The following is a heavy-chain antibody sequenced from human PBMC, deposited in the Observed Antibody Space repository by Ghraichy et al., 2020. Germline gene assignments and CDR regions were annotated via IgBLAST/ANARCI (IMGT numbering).Heavy chain of an antibody. D-gene: IGHD3-3*01. Sequence: ASVKVSCKASGYTFTSYGISWVRQAPGQGLEWMGWISAYNGNTNYAQKLQGRVTMTTDTSTSTAYMELRSLRSDDTAVYYCARDFSTKNLTYDFWSGPKRGIDYWGQGTLVTVSS. CDR3: ARDFSTKNLTYDFWSGPKRGIDY. V-gene: IGHV1-18*01. CDR1: GYTFTSYG. CDR2: ISAYNGNT. J-gene: IGHJ4*02.